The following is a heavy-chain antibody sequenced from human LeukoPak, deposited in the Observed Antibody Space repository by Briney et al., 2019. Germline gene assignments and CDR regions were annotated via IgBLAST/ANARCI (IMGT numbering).Heavy chain of an antibody. V-gene: IGHV4-28*03. J-gene: IGHJ6*03. CDR1: GYSISSSNW. Sequence: SVTLSLTCAVSGYSISSSNWWGWIRQPPGKGLEWIGYIYYSGSTNYNPSLKSRVTISVDTSEKQFSLKMSSVTAADTAVYYCARDARPRPDYYYMDVWGKGTTITVSS. D-gene: IGHD6-6*01. CDR2: IYYSGST. CDR3: ARDARPRPDYYYMDV.